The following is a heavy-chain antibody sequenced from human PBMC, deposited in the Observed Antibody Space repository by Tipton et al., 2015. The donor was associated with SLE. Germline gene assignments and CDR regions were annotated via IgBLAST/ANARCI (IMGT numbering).Heavy chain of an antibody. J-gene: IGHJ4*02. CDR3: ARSLAVAGIFDY. V-gene: IGHV4-31*03. D-gene: IGHD6-19*01. Sequence: TLSLTCTVSGGPISSGGYYWSWIRQHPGQGLEWIGYIYYSGNTYYNPSLKSRVTISVDTSKNQFSLKLSSVTAADTAVYYCARSLAVAGIFDYWGQGTLVTVSS. CDR2: IYYSGNT. CDR1: GGPISSGGYY.